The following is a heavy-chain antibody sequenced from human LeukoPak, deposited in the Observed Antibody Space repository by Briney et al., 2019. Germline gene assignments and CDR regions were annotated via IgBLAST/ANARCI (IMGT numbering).Heavy chain of an antibody. CDR1: GFTFSSYA. J-gene: IGHJ4*02. V-gene: IGHV3-23*01. CDR3: ANDLLWQWLVRDDY. Sequence: GGSLRRSCAASGFTFSSYAMSWVRQAPGKGLEWVSAISGRGGSTYYADSVKGRFTISRDNSKNTLYLQMNSLRAEDTAVYYCANDLLWQWLVRDDYWGQGTLVTVSS. D-gene: IGHD6-19*01. CDR2: ISGRGGST.